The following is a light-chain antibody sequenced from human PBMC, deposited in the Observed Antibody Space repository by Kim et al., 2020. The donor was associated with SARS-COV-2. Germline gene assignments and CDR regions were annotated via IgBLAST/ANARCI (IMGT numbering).Light chain of an antibody. CDR3: QQSYSTPYS. V-gene: IGKV1-39*01. J-gene: IGKJ2*03. Sequence: ASVGDRVTVTCRASQSISSYLNWYQQKPGKAPKLLIYAASSLQSGVPSRFSGSGSGTDFTLTISSLQPEEFATYYCQQSYSTPYSFGQGTKLEI. CDR1: QSISSY. CDR2: AAS.